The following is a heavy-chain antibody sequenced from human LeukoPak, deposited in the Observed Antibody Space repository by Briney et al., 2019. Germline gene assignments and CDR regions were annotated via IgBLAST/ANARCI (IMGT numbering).Heavy chain of an antibody. CDR2: ISSSSTYI. V-gene: IGHV3-21*04. CDR1: GFIFSSYS. J-gene: IGHJ4*02. Sequence: PGGSLRLSCAASGFIFSSYSLNWVRQAPGKGLEWVSSISSSSTYIYYADSVKGRFTISRDNSKNTLYLQMNSLRAEDTAVYYCARTKPYTAMVQFDYWGQGTLVTVSS. CDR3: ARTKPYTAMVQFDY. D-gene: IGHD5-18*01.